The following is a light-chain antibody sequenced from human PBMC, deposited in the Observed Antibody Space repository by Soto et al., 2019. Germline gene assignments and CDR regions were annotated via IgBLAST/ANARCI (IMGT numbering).Light chain of an antibody. V-gene: IGLV1-47*02. J-gene: IGLJ2*01. CDR3: AAWDDRLSVVV. Sequence: QSVLTQPPLASGTPGQRVTISCSGSSSNIGSNFVYWYQQLPGTAPKLLIFSNNQRPSGVPDRVSGSKSGTSASLAISGLRSEDEADYICAAWDDRLSVVVFGGGTKVTVL. CDR2: SNN. CDR1: SSNIGSNF.